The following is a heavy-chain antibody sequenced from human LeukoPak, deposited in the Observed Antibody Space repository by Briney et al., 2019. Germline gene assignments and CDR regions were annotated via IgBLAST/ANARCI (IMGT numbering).Heavy chain of an antibody. CDR3: ARVISRAFDI. D-gene: IGHD2/OR15-2a*01. CDR1: GGSISSSSYY. Sequence: SETLSLTCTVSGGSISSSSYYWGWIRQPPGKGLEWIGSIYYSGSTYYNPSLKSRVTISVDTSKNQFSLKLSSVTAADTAVYYCARVISRAFDIWGQGDNGHRLF. J-gene: IGHJ3*02. CDR2: IYYSGST. V-gene: IGHV4-39*07.